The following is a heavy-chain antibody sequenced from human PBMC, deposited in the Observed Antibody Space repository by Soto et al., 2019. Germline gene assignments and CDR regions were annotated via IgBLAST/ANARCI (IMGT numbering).Heavy chain of an antibody. J-gene: IGHJ4*02. CDR3: VGTSLVVAAATREDY. CDR2: INSDGSST. Sequence: EVQLVESGGGLVQPGGSLRLSCAASGFTFSSYWMHWVRQAPGKGLVWVSRINSDGSSTSYADSVKGRFTISRDNAKNTVYLQMNSLRAEDTAVYYCVGTSLVVAAATREDYWGQGTLVTVSS. CDR1: GFTFSSYW. V-gene: IGHV3-74*01. D-gene: IGHD2-15*01.